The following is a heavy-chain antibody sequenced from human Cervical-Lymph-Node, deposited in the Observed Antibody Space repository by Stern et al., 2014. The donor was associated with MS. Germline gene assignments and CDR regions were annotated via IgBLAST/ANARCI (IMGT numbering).Heavy chain of an antibody. D-gene: IGHD3-16*01. CDR1: GFSVTNYW. V-gene: IGHV5-51*01. CDR2: IYFDVSET. J-gene: IGHJ4*02. CDR3: AAGESYEFFDY. Sequence: EVPLVESGADVKKPGESLKISCKGSGFSVTNYWIGWVRQMPGKCLEWMGIIYFDVSETRYSPSLQGQVPISADKSISTAYLQWSSLKASDTAMYYCAAGESYEFFDYWGQGTLVTVSS.